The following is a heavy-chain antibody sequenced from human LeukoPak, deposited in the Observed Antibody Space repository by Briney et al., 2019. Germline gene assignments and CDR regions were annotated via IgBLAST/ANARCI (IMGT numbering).Heavy chain of an antibody. CDR3: ARTGVLLWFGDPVDY. Sequence: GSLRLSCTASGLSLNNYAMSWVRQVPGKGLEWVSASSSSDDGKWYAESVRGRFTISRDTSKNSLYLQMNSLRAEDTAVYYCARTGVLLWFGDPVDYWGQGTLVTVSS. J-gene: IGHJ4*02. D-gene: IGHD3-10*01. CDR2: SSSSDDGK. CDR1: GLSLNNYA. V-gene: IGHV3-23*01.